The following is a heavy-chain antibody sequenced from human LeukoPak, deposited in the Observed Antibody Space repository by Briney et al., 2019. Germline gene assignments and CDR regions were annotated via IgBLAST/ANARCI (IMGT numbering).Heavy chain of an antibody. Sequence: SQTLSLTCDISGDSVSSNSAAWNWIRQSPLRGLEWLGRTYYRSKWYNDYAVSVKSRRTINPDTSKNQFSLQLNSVTPEDTAVYYCGRDYYPYDSSAYPPFDYWGQGTLVTVSS. V-gene: IGHV6-1*01. D-gene: IGHD3-22*01. J-gene: IGHJ4*02. CDR2: TYYRSKWYN. CDR1: GDSVSSNSAA. CDR3: GRDYYPYDSSAYPPFDY.